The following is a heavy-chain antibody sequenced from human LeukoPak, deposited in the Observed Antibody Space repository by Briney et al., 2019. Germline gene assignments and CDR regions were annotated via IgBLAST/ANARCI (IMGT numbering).Heavy chain of an antibody. V-gene: IGHV1-2*02. CDR2: INPNSGGT. CDR1: GYTFTGYY. Sequence: ASVEVSCKASGYTFTGYYMHWVRQAPGQGLEWMGWINPNSGGTNYAQKFQGRVTMTGDTSICTAYMELSRLRSDDTAVYYCARDYCSSTSCYGVGRRSYYYYGMDVWGQGTTVTVSS. J-gene: IGHJ6*02. CDR3: ARDYCSSTSCYGVGRRSYYYYGMDV. D-gene: IGHD2-2*01.